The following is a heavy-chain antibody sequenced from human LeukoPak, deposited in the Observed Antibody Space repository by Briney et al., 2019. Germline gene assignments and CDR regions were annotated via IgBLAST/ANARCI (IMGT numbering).Heavy chain of an antibody. V-gene: IGHV4-39*01. J-gene: IGHJ6*03. D-gene: IGHD6-13*01. CDR3: ARLVRAAAENYMDV. Sequence: SETLSLTCTVSGGSISSSSYYWGWIRQPPGKGLEWIGSIYYSGSTYYNPSLKSRDTISVDTSKNQFSLKLSSVTAADTAVYYCARLVRAAAENYMDVWGKGTTVTISS. CDR2: IYYSGST. CDR1: GGSISSSSYY.